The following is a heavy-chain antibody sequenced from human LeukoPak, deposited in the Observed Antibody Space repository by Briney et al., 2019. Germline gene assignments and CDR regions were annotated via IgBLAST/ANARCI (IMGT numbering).Heavy chain of an antibody. CDR1: GGSISGHY. J-gene: IGHJ4*02. Sequence: SQTLSLTCTVSGGSISGHYWHWIRRPPGKRLKWIGYIYYNGDTNYSPSLWGRVTFSVDTSKSQLSLNLSSVTAADTAVYYCARGPFEYYFDYWGQGKLVTVSS. V-gene: IGHV4-59*11. CDR3: ARGPFEYYFDY. CDR2: IYYNGDT. D-gene: IGHD3-9*01.